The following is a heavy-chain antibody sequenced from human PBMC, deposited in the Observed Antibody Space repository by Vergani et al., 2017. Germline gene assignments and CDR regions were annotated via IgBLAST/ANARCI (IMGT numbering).Heavy chain of an antibody. D-gene: IGHD3-10*01. CDR3: ARYYYGSGSNLGLYLDV. CDR2: ISSNGGST. J-gene: IGHJ6*03. Sequence: VQLVESGGGLVQPGGSLRLSCSASGFTFSSYAMHWVRQAPGKGLEYVSAISSNGGSTYYADSVKGRFTISRDNSKNTLYLQMNSLRAEDTAVYYCARYYYGSGSNLGLYLDVWGKGTTVTVSS. V-gene: IGHV3-64*04. CDR1: GFTFSSYA.